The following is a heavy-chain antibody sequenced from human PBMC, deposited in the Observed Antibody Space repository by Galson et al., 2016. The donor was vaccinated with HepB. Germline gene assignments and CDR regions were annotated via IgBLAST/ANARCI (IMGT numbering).Heavy chain of an antibody. J-gene: IGHJ5*02. Sequence: SVKVSCKAFGGAFTTYTISWVRQAPGQGLEWMGGIFPVFGTPNYAQKFQGRVTITADESTSTAYMELSSPRSEDTAVYYCTRDSGYCNAGSCGSPIRWFDPWGQGTLVTVSS. CDR3: TRDSGYCNAGSCGSPIRWFDP. V-gene: IGHV1-69*13. CDR2: IFPVFGTP. D-gene: IGHD2-15*01. CDR1: GGAFTTYT.